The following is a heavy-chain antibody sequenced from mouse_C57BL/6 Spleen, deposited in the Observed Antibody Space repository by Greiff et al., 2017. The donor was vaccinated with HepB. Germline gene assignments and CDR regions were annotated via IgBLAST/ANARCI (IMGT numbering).Heavy chain of an antibody. Sequence: VQLQQSGPELVKPGASVKISCKASGYSFTGYYMNWVKQSPEKSLEWIGEINPSTGGTTYNQKFKAKATLTVDKSSSTAYMQLKSLTSEDSAVYYCARGGLWSPFAYWGQGTLVTVSA. J-gene: IGHJ3*01. V-gene: IGHV1-42*01. CDR1: GYSFTGYY. D-gene: IGHD1-1*02. CDR3: ARGGLWSPFAY. CDR2: INPSTGGT.